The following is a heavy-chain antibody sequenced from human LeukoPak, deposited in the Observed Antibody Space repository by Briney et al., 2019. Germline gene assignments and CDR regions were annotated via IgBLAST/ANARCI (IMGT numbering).Heavy chain of an antibody. CDR1: GFTFRNYG. D-gene: IGHD7-27*01. V-gene: IGHV3-30*18. J-gene: IGHJ4*02. CDR3: AKDGGLWVSAHWGDS. CDR2: ISFDGSFQ. Sequence: GGSLRLSCAASGFTFRNYGMHWVRQAPGKGLEWVAVISFDGSFQSYADSVKGRFTVSRDNSKNTLFLQMNSLRAEDTAVYYCAKDGGLWVSAHWGDSWGRGTLVTVSS.